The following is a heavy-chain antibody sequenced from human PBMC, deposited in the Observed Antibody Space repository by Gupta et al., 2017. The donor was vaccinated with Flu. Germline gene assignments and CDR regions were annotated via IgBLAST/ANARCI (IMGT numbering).Heavy chain of an antibody. D-gene: IGHD1-26*01. J-gene: IGHJ4*02. V-gene: IGHV1-8*01. CDR2: INPNSGKT. CDR3: ARSGMGAKSKFDY. Sequence: ATGQGQEWMGWINPNSGKTGNEKKFQGRGTMTRNTYISTAYMELSSLRSEDTAVYYCARSGMGAKSKFDYWGQGTLVTVSS.